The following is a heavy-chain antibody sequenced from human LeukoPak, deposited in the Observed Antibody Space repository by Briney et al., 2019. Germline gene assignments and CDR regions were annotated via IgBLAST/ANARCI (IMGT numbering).Heavy chain of an antibody. V-gene: IGHV3-30*04. CDR3: ARDSGIAAYDY. Sequence: GGSLRLSCAASGFTFSSYAMHLVRQAPGKGLEWVAVISYVGSNKYYADSVKGRFTISRDNSKNTLYLQMNSLRAEDTAVYYCARDSGIAAYDYWGQGTLVTVSS. CDR1: GFTFSSYA. D-gene: IGHD6-13*01. CDR2: ISYVGSNK. J-gene: IGHJ4*02.